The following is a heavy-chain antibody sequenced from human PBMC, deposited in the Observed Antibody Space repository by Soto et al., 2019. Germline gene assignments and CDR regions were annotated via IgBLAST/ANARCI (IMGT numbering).Heavy chain of an antibody. CDR1: GGSISSYY. CDR3: ARVGHIVVVTGGWYFDL. J-gene: IGHJ2*01. V-gene: IGHV4-59*01. D-gene: IGHD2-21*02. Sequence: PSETLSLTCTVSGGSISSYYWSWIRQPPGKGLEWIGYIYYSGSTNYNPSLKSRVTISVDTSKNQFSLKLSSVTAADTAVYYCARVGHIVVVTGGWYFDLWGRGTLVTVS. CDR2: IYYSGST.